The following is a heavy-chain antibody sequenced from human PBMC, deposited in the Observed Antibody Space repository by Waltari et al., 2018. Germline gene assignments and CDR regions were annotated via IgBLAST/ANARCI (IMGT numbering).Heavy chain of an antibody. CDR1: GGTFSSYA. J-gene: IGHJ6*02. CDR2: IIPIFGTA. Sequence: QVQLVQSGAEVTKPGSSVKVSCKASGGTFSSYAISWVRQAPGQGLEWMGGIIPIFGTANYAQKFQGRVTITADESTSTAYMELSSLRSEDTAVYYCAREGRGATTEDYYYYGMDVWGQGTTVTVSS. D-gene: IGHD1-26*01. V-gene: IGHV1-69*01. CDR3: AREGRGATTEDYYYYGMDV.